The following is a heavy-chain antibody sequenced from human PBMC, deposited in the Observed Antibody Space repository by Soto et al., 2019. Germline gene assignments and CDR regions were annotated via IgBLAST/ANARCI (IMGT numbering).Heavy chain of an antibody. CDR2: ISGSGGST. V-gene: IGHV3-23*01. CDR3: AKDVTYYDILTGYYHNWFDP. Sequence: EVQLLESGGGLVQPGGSLRLSCAASGFTFSSYAMSWFRQAPGKGLEWVSAISGSGGSTYYADSVKGRFTISRDNSKNTLYLQMNSLRAEDTAVYYCAKDVTYYDILTGYYHNWFDPWGQGTLVTVSS. D-gene: IGHD3-9*01. CDR1: GFTFSSYA. J-gene: IGHJ5*02.